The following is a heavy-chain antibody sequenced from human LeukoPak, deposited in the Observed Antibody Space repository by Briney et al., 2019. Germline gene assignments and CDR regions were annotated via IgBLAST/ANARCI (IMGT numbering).Heavy chain of an antibody. CDR1: GFTFNNYA. Sequence: GGSLRLSCAASGFTFNNYAMNWAREAPGKGLEWVSSISGGGETTYYADSAKGRFTISRDNSQNTLYLQMNSLRAEDTAVYYCARDYADYVGYFFFDYWGQGTLVTVSS. CDR3: ARDYADYVGYFFFDY. J-gene: IGHJ4*02. D-gene: IGHD4-17*01. V-gene: IGHV3-23*01. CDR2: ISGGGETT.